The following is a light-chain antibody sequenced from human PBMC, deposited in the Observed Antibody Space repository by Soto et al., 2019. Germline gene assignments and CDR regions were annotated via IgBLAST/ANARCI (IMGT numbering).Light chain of an antibody. CDR2: EAS. V-gene: IGLV2-8*01. Sequence: QSALTQPPSASGSPGQSVTISCTGTSSDVGGYNYVSWYQQHPGKAPKLMISEASKRPSGVPDRFSGSKSGNTASLTVSGLQAEDEADYHCSSFAGNNNLVFGGGTKLTVL. CDR1: SSDVGGYNY. J-gene: IGLJ2*01. CDR3: SSFAGNNNLV.